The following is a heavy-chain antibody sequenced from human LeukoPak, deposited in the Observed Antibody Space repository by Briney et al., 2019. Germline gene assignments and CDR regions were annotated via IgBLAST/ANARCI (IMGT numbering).Heavy chain of an antibody. Sequence: GASVKVSCKASGYTFTSYYMHWVRQAPGQGLEWMGIINPSGGSTSYAQKLQGRVTMTTDTSTSTAYMELRSLRSDDTAVYYCARASHGSGAFWFDPWGQGTLVTVSS. CDR3: ARASHGSGAFWFDP. V-gene: IGHV1-46*01. D-gene: IGHD3-10*01. CDR1: GYTFTSYY. J-gene: IGHJ5*02. CDR2: INPSGGST.